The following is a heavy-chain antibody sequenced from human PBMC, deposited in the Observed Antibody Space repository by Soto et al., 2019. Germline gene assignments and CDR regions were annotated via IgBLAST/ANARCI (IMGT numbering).Heavy chain of an antibody. CDR2: VNPSGGHT. V-gene: IGHV1-46*01. J-gene: IGHJ4*02. Sequence: QVQLMKSGAEVKTPGASVKVSCKAYGDTFTDYYIHWVRQAPGQGLEWMGTVNPSGGHTTYAQHLLGRVTMTWDSSTSTLYMEMTSLTSDYTAIYYCARGGHVVVLTAALDYCGPGTLGSVSS. CDR1: GDTFTDYY. CDR3: ARGGHVVVLTAALDY. D-gene: IGHD2-21*02.